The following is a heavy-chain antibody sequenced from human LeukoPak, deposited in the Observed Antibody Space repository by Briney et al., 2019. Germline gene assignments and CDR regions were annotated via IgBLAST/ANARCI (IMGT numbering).Heavy chain of an antibody. J-gene: IGHJ4*02. D-gene: IGHD3-9*01. CDR2: ISSSSSAI. CDR3: ARDAIRYSDY. Sequence: PGGSQRLSCAASGFIFSSYTMNWVRQAPGKGLEWVSSISSSSSAISPAASVKGRFTSSRDNAKNSLYLQMNSLRDEDTALYYRARDAIRYSDYWGQGTLVTVSS. V-gene: IGHV3-48*02. CDR1: GFIFSSYT.